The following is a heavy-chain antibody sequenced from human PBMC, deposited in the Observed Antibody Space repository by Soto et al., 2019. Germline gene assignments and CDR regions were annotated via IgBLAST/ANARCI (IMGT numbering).Heavy chain of an antibody. CDR2: INPILSTS. Sequence: QVQLVQSGAEVKRPGSSVKVSCKASGDTFTFYSINWVRQAPGLDLEWMGRINPILSTSNNAQRIQSRVTMTADKSTSTAYMELSSLRSEDTAIYYCASSYGSGYRAFDYWGQGALVTVSS. V-gene: IGHV1-69*08. CDR3: ASSYGSGYRAFDY. CDR1: GDTFTFYS. J-gene: IGHJ4*02. D-gene: IGHD3-10*01.